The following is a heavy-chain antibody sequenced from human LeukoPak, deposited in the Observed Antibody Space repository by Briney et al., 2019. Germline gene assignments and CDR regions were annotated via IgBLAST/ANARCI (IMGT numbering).Heavy chain of an antibody. V-gene: IGHV3-30*02. J-gene: IGHJ4*02. CDR1: GFTFSSFG. CDR2: IHNYETTE. D-gene: IGHD1-26*01. CDR3: AKDDPTGRYL. Sequence: PGGSLRLSCTASGFTFSSFGIHWVRQTPGKGLEWVTFIHNYETTEYYADSVKGRFTTSRDNSKNTVYLQMNSLRVEDTAVYYCAKDDPTGRYLWGQGTLVTVSS.